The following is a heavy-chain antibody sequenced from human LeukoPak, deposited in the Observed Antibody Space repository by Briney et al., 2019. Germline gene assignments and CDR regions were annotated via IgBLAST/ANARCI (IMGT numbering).Heavy chain of an antibody. CDR3: ARGKYSSGWYLDF. D-gene: IGHD6-19*01. CDR1: GGSISRYY. J-gene: IGHJ4*02. CDR2: FDNSDST. Sequence: SETLSLTCIVSGGSISRYYWSWIRQPPGKGLEWIGYFDNSDSTNYNPSLKNRVTISEDTSKNQFALELRSVTAADTAIYYCARGKYSSGWYLDFWGQEPWSPSPQ. V-gene: IGHV4-59*01.